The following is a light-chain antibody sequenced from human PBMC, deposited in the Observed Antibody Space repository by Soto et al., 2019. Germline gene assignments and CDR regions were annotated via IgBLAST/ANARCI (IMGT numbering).Light chain of an antibody. CDR2: GNS. CDR1: SSNIGAGYD. J-gene: IGLJ2*01. CDR3: QSYDSSLRGPVV. V-gene: IGLV1-40*01. Sequence: QPVLTQPPSVSGAPGQRVTISCTGSSSNIGAGYDVHWYQQLPGTAPKLLIYGNSNRPSGVPDRFSGSKSGTSASLAITGLQAEDEADYYCQSYDSSLRGPVVFGGGTKVTVL.